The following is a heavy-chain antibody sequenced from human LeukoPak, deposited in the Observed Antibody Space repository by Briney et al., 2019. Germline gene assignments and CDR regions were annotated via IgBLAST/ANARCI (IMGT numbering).Heavy chain of an antibody. D-gene: IGHD1-14*01. V-gene: IGHV3-53*01. CDR1: GFIVSSSY. CDR3: ARGEGGILATPEDY. Sequence: PGGSLRLSCAASGFIVSSSYMSWVRQAPGKGLEWVSVIYSGGSTYYADSVKGRFTISRDNSRNTLYLQMNSLRAEDTAVYYCARGEGGILATPEDYWGQGTLVTVSS. J-gene: IGHJ4*02. CDR2: IYSGGST.